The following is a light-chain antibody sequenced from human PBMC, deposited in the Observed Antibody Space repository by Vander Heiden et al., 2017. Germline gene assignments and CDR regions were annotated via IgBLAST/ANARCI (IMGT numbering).Light chain of an antibody. V-gene: IGLV2-14*01. Sequence: QSALTQPAPVPGSPGQSITIPCTGTSSDVGGYNYVSWYHQHPGTAPNLRCYVVSNRPSGVSNRFSGSKSGNTASLTTSGLQAEDEADYYCSSYTGSSILYGCGTGTKINV. CDR1: SSDVGGYNY. J-gene: IGLJ1*01. CDR2: VVS. CDR3: SSYTGSSILYG.